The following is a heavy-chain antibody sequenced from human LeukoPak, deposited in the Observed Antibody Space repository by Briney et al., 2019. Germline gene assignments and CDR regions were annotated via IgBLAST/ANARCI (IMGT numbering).Heavy chain of an antibody. Sequence: ASVKVSCKASGGTFISYAISWVRQAPGQGLEWMGWISAYNGNTNYAQKLQGRVTMTTDTSTSTAYMELRSLRSDDTAVYYCARGGGYDSSGYPQNYWGQGTLVTVSS. CDR1: GGTFISYA. CDR3: ARGGGYDSSGYPQNY. CDR2: ISAYNGNT. D-gene: IGHD3-22*01. J-gene: IGHJ4*02. V-gene: IGHV1-18*01.